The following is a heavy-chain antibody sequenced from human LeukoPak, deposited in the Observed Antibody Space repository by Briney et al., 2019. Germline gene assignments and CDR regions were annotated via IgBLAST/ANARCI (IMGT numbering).Heavy chain of an antibody. V-gene: IGHV3-30*18. J-gene: IGHJ6*04. CDR3: AKVYCSSTSCYPPYYYYYGMDV. D-gene: IGHD2-2*01. CDR1: GFTFSSYG. CDR2: ISYDGSNK. Sequence: GGSLRLSCAASGFTFSSYGMHWVRQAPGKGLEWVAVISYDGSNKYYADSVKGRFTISRDNSKNTLYLQMNSLRAEDTAVYYCAKVYCSSTSCYPPYYYYYGMDVWGKGTTVTVSS.